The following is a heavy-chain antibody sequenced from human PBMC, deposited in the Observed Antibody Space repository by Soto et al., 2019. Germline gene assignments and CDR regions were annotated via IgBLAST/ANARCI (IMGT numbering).Heavy chain of an antibody. D-gene: IGHD3-3*01. V-gene: IGHV5-51*01. Sequence: PGESLKISCKGSGYSFTSYWIGWVRQMPGKGLEWMGIIYPGDSDTRFSPSFQGQVTISADKSISTAYLQWSSLKASDTAMYYCARLPQITIFGVFSNYYYMDVWGKGTTVTVSS. CDR2: IYPGDSDT. CDR1: GYSFTSYW. J-gene: IGHJ6*03. CDR3: ARLPQITIFGVFSNYYYMDV.